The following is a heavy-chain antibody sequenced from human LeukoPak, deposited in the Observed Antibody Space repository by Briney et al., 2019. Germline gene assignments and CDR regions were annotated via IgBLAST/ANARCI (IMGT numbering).Heavy chain of an antibody. D-gene: IGHD6-13*01. CDR3: ARESSGIAATDKIDF. V-gene: IGHV3-21*01. J-gene: IGHJ4*02. CDR1: GFTFSSYS. CDR2: FTSRSGTI. Sequence: GGSLRLSCVASGFTFSSYSMNWVRQAPGKGLEWVSSFTSRSGTIYYADSVKGRFTISRDNAKDSLFLQMTSLRVEDTAVYYCARESSGIAATDKIDFWGQGTLVTVSS.